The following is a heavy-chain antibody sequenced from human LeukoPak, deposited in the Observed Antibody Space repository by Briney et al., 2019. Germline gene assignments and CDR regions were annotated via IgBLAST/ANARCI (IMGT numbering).Heavy chain of an antibody. CDR2: INGDGSST. V-gene: IGHV3-74*03. Sequence: GGSLRLSCAASGFTFSSYWMHWVRQAPGKGLVWVSRINGDGSSTTYADSVRGRFTISRDNAKNTLYLQMNSLRDEGTAVYYCARVGGYNSYFDYWGQGSLVTVSS. D-gene: IGHD5-24*01. J-gene: IGHJ4*02. CDR1: GFTFSSYW. CDR3: ARVGGYNSYFDY.